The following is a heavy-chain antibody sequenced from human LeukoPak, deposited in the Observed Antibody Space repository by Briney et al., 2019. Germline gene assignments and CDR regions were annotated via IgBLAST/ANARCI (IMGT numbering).Heavy chain of an antibody. J-gene: IGHJ4*02. Sequence: ASVKVSCKASGYTFTSYDINWVRQATGQGLEWMGIINPSGGSTSYAQKFQGRVTMTRDTSTSTVYMELSSLRSEDTAVYYCARAGKTYYYDSSTLDYWGQGTLVTVSS. V-gene: IGHV1-46*01. CDR1: GYTFTSYD. D-gene: IGHD3-22*01. CDR2: INPSGGST. CDR3: ARAGKTYYYDSSTLDY.